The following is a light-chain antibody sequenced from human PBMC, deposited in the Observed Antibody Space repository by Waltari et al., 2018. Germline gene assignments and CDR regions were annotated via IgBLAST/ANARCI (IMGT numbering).Light chain of an antibody. CDR1: SSDVGSYNY. J-gene: IGLJ1*01. CDR3: SLYTVSSTL. Sequence: QSALTQPASVSGSPGQSLTISCTGTSSDVGSYNYVSWYQQHPGKAPRLLFYDVSYLPVGISVCFSVSKSGNVASLTISGFQAEEEADYYCSLYTVSSTLFGTGPEVTVL. V-gene: IGLV2-14*03. CDR2: DVS.